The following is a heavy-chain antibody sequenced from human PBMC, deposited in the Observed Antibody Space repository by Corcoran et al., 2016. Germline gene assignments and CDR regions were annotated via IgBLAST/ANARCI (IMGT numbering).Heavy chain of an antibody. D-gene: IGHD6-13*01. CDR1: GGSISGYY. CDR3: AGGGGGIAADY. Sequence: QVQLQESGPGLVKPSETLSLTCTVSGGSISGYYWSWIRQPPGAGLEWIGYIHSGGSTTYNPSLKSRVTISVDTSKHQFSLRQISVTAADTAMYYWAGGGGGIAADYWGQGALVTVSS. V-gene: IGHV4-59*01. CDR2: IHSGGST. J-gene: IGHJ4*02.